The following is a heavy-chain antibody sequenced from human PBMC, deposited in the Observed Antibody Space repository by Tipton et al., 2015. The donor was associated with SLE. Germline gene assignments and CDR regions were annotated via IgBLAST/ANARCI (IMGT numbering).Heavy chain of an antibody. D-gene: IGHD2-15*01. CDR3: AGAKLCRGGSCYSPYAFDI. V-gene: IGHV4-61*08. Sequence: TLSLTCAVSGGSISSGGYSWSWIRQPPGKGLEWIGYIYYSGSTNYNPSLKSRVTISVDTSKNQFSLKLSSVTAADTAVYYCAGAKLCRGGSCYSPYAFDIWGQGTMVTVSS. CDR1: GGSISSGGYS. J-gene: IGHJ3*02. CDR2: IYYSGST.